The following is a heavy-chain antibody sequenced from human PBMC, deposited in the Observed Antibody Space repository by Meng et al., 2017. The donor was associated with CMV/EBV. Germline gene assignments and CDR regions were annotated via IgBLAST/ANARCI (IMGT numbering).Heavy chain of an antibody. J-gene: IGHJ2*01. V-gene: IGHV4-39*01. CDR2: IYYTGST. Sequence: SETLSLTCTVSGGSIRSSGYYWGCIRQPPGKGLEWIGSIYYTGSTYYNPSLKSRLTISVDTSKSQFSLKLSSVTAADTAVYYCARRPSYSSFWSGPSNDWYFDLWGRGTLVTVSS. CDR3: ARRPSYSSFWSGPSNDWYFDL. D-gene: IGHD3-3*01. CDR1: GGSIRSSGYY.